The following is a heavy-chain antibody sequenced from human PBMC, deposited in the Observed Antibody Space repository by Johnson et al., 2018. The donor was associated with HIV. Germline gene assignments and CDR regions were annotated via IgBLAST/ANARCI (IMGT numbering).Heavy chain of an antibody. V-gene: IGHV3-30*02. Sequence: VQLVESGGGVVQPGGSLRLSCAASGFTFSSYGMHWVRQAPGKGLEWVAFIRYDGSNKYYAASVKGRFTISRDNSKNTLYLQMNSLRAEDTAVYYCARVQWRILDAFDIWGQGTMVTVSS. D-gene: IGHD6-19*01. CDR2: IRYDGSNK. CDR1: GFTFSSYG. J-gene: IGHJ3*02. CDR3: ARVQWRILDAFDI.